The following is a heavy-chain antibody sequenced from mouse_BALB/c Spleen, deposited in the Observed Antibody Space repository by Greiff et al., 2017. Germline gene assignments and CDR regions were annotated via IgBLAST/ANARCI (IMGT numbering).Heavy chain of an antibody. V-gene: IGHV1S29*02. Sequence: VHVKQSGPELVKPGASVKISCKASGYTFTDYNMHWVKQSHGKSLEWIGYIYPYNGGTGYNQKFKSKATLTVDNSSSTAYMELRSLTSEDSAVYYCARLDYDYDYFDYWGQGTTLTVSS. CDR1: GYTFTDYN. CDR3: ARLDYDYDYFDY. CDR2: IYPYNGGT. J-gene: IGHJ2*01. D-gene: IGHD2-4*01.